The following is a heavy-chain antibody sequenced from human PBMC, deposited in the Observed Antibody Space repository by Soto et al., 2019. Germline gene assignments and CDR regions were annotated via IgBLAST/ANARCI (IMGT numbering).Heavy chain of an antibody. CDR2: IIPILGIA. V-gene: IGHV1-69*04. CDR3: AREKGIAVAGTSY. CDR1: GGTFSSYT. Sequence: GASVKVSCKASGGTFSSYTISWVRQAPGQGLEWMGRIIPILGIANYARKFQGRVTITADKSTSTAYMELSSLRSEDTAVYYCAREKGIAVAGTSYWGQGTLVTVSS. J-gene: IGHJ4*02. D-gene: IGHD6-19*01.